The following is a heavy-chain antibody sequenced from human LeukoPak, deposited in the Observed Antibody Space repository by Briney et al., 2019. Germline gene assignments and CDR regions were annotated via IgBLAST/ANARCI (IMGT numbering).Heavy chain of an antibody. CDR2: IWFDGSNK. J-gene: IGHJ4*02. CDR3: ARDGVRVWAAYYFDY. Sequence: GGSLRLSCAASGFTFSSYAMHWVRQAPGKGPEWVAVIWFDGSNKYYVDSVKGRFSISRDNSKNTLYLQMNSLRAEDTAMYYCARDGVRVWAAYYFDYWGQGTLVTVSS. V-gene: IGHV3-33*01. D-gene: IGHD3-3*01. CDR1: GFTFSSYA.